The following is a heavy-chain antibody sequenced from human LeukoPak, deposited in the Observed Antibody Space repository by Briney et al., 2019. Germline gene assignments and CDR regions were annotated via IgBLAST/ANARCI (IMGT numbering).Heavy chain of an antibody. D-gene: IGHD1-14*01. CDR2: INHSGST. CDR1: GGSFSGYY. J-gene: IGHJ4*02. Sequence: SETLSLTCAVYGGSFSGYYWSWIRQPPGKGLEWIGEINHSGSTYHNPSLKSRVTISVDTSTNQFSLRLSSVTAADSAVYYCASAPGTFFDYWGPGTLVTVSS. CDR3: ASAPGTFFDY. V-gene: IGHV4-34*01.